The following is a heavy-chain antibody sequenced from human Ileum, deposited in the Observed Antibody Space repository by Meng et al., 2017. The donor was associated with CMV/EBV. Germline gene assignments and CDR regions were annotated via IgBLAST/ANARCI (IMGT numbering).Heavy chain of an antibody. V-gene: IGHV4-4*07. D-gene: IGHD3-10*01. Sequence: GPRLLQPSATLPLTCTVTGGSLTSYCWTWIRQPAGKGLEWIGRIHPTGTTDDNPSLRSRVRMSLDKSKNQFSLKLTSVTAADTAVYYCARAAARGVPVDLWGQGTLVTVSS. J-gene: IGHJ5*02. CDR1: GGSLTSYC. CDR2: IHPTGTT. CDR3: ARAAARGVPVDL.